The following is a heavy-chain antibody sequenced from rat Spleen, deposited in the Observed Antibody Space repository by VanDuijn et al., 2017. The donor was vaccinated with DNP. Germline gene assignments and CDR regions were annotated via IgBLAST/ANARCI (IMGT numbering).Heavy chain of an antibody. CDR3: ARGNDDYYPNWYFDF. CDR1: GSSITSNY. D-gene: IGHD1-12*03. V-gene: IGHV3-1*01. J-gene: IGHJ1*01. CDR2: INYSGST. Sequence: EVQLQESGPGLVKPSQPLSLTCSVTGSSITSNYWAWIRKLPGNKMEWIGYINYSGSTGYNPSLKSRISITRDTSKNQFFLQLKSVTTEDTATYYCARGNDDYYPNWYFDFWGPGTMVTVSS.